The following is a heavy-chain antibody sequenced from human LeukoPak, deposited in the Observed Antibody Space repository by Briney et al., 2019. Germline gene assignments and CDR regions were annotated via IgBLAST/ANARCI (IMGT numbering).Heavy chain of an antibody. CDR3: ARDDYDDATRGLDY. CDR1: GVSVSSFY. CDR2: IYATGNT. J-gene: IGHJ4*02. D-gene: IGHD4-17*01. Sequence: KTSETLSLTCTASGVSVSSFYWTWIRQPAGKGLEWIGRIYATGNTNFNPSLKSRVTMSIDTSKNQFSLKLSSVTAADTAVYYCARDDYDDATRGLDYWGQGTLVTVSS. V-gene: IGHV4-4*07.